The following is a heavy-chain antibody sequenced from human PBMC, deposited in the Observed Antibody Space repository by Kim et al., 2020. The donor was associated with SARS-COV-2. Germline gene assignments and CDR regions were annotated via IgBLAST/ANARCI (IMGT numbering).Heavy chain of an antibody. Sequence: GESLKISCKGSGYSFTSYWISWVRQMPGKGLEWMGRIDPSDSYTNYSPSFQGHVTISADKSISTAYLQWSSLKASDTAMYYCASNEGSSWYRGDYYYYYGMDVWGQGTTVTVSS. V-gene: IGHV5-10-1*01. J-gene: IGHJ6*02. CDR2: IDPSDSYT. CDR3: ASNEGSSWYRGDYYYYYGMDV. CDR1: GYSFTSYW. D-gene: IGHD6-13*01.